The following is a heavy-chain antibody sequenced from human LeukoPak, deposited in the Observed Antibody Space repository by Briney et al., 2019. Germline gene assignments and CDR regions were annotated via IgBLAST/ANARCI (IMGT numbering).Heavy chain of an antibody. J-gene: IGHJ6*02. V-gene: IGHV4-59*01. Sequence: SETLSLTCTVSGGSISSYYWSWIRQPPGKGLEGIGYIYYSGSTNYNPSLKSRVTISVDTSKNQFSLKLSSVTAADTAVYYCARGGAASWIQLWSLYYGMDVWGQGTTVPVPS. D-gene: IGHD5-18*01. CDR1: GGSISSYY. CDR3: ARGGAASWIQLWSLYYGMDV. CDR2: IYYSGST.